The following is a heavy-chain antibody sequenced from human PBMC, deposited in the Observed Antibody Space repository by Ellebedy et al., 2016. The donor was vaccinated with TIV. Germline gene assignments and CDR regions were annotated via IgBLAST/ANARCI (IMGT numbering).Heavy chain of an antibody. D-gene: IGHD4-17*01. CDR3: ATGMTLVTTQYYYYGMDV. J-gene: IGHJ6*02. Sequence: AASVKVSCQVSAYTLTELSMHWVRQAPGKGLEWTGGFDPEDGETIYAQKFQGRVTMTEDTSTDTAYMELSSLRSEDTALYYCATGMTLVTTQYYYYGMDVWGQGTTVTVSS. CDR1: AYTLTELS. V-gene: IGHV1-24*01. CDR2: FDPEDGET.